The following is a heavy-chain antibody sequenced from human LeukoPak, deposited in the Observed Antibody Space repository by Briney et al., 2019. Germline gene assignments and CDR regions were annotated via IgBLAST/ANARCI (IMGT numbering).Heavy chain of an antibody. Sequence: ASVKVSCKASGYTFTGYYMHWVRQAPGQGLEWMGWINPNSGGTNYAQKFQGRVTMTSDTSISTAYMELSRLRSDDTAVYYCARVARDEYYDILTGYYSPHFDYWGQGTLVTVSS. CDR2: INPNSGGT. D-gene: IGHD3-9*01. J-gene: IGHJ4*02. V-gene: IGHV1-2*02. CDR3: ARVARDEYYDILTGYYSPHFDY. CDR1: GYTFTGYY.